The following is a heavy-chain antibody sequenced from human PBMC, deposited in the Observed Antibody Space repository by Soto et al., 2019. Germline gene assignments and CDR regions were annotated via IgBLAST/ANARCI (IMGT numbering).Heavy chain of an antibody. CDR1: GFTFSSYA. CDR2: ISSNGGST. D-gene: IGHD6-13*01. Sequence: GGSLRLSCSASGFTFSSYAMHWVRQAPGKGLEYVSAISSNGGSTYYADSVKGRFTISRDNSKNTLYLQMSSLRAEDTAVFYCVKRQQLVRYYYGLDVWGQGTTVTVSS. J-gene: IGHJ6*02. CDR3: VKRQQLVRYYYGLDV. V-gene: IGHV3-64D*06.